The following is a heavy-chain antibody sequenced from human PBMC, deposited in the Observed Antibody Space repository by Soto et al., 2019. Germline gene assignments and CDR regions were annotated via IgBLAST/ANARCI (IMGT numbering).Heavy chain of an antibody. J-gene: IGHJ4*02. CDR2: ISGSGGST. D-gene: IGHD3-22*01. CDR3: AKDQPAGYYYDSSGLFDY. Sequence: PGGSLRLSCAASGFTFSSYAMSWVRQAPGKGLEWVSAISGSGGSTYYADSVKGRFTISRDNSKNTLYLQMNSLRAEDTAVYYCAKDQPAGYYYDSSGLFDYWGQGTLDTVSS. CDR1: GFTFSSYA. V-gene: IGHV3-23*01.